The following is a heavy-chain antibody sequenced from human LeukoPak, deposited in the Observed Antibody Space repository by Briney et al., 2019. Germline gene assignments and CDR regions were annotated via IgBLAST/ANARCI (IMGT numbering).Heavy chain of an antibody. CDR3: AGHHPRNAVDF. CDR1: GGSVSSYY. V-gene: IGHV4-59*08. Sequence: SETLSLTCTVSGGSVSSYYWSWIRQPPGKGLEWIAYISDIGSINYNPSLKSRVTISLDTSKNQFSLKLSSVTAADTAVYYCAGHHPRNAVDFWGQGTLVTVSS. J-gene: IGHJ4*02. D-gene: IGHD2-8*01. CDR2: ISDIGSI.